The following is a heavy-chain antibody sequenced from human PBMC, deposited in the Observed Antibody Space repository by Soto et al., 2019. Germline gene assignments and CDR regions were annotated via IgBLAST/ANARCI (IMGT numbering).Heavy chain of an antibody. V-gene: IGHV4-31*03. CDR1: GGSISSGGYY. CDR2: NYYSGIT. Sequence: SETLSLTCTVSGGSISSGGYYWTWIRQHPGKGLEWIGYNYYSGITYYNPSLKSRVTISLDTSKNQFSLKLSSVTAADTAVYYCLIVSSNGDHCYRIAVRSQRTTVT. J-gene: IGHJ6*02. D-gene: IGHD4-4*01. CDR3: LIVSSNGDHCYRIAV.